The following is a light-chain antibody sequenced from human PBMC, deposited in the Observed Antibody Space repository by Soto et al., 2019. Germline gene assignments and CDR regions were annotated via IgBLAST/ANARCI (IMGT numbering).Light chain of an antibody. Sequence: DIXLTQSPGTLSLSPGERATLSCRASQSLNSSYLAWYQQKPGQAPRLLIYDASSRATGIPDRFSGSGSGTDFTLTISRLEPEDSAVYYCQQYGSSPPITFGQGTRLEIK. CDR2: DAS. J-gene: IGKJ5*01. V-gene: IGKV3-20*01. CDR3: QQYGSSPPIT. CDR1: QSLNSSY.